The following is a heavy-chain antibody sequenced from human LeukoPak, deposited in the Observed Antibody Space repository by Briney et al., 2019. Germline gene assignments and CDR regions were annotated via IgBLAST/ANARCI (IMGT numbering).Heavy chain of an antibody. D-gene: IGHD2-21*01. CDR1: GFTFSSYW. V-gene: IGHV3-74*01. Sequence: GGSLRLSCAASGFTFSSYWMHWVRQAPGEGLVWVSRISTDGTSTSYADSVKGRFTISRDNAKNTLYLQMNSLRAEDTAVYYCAGCGGDCYSPDSWGQGGLVTVSS. J-gene: IGHJ4*02. CDR2: ISTDGTST. CDR3: AGCGGDCYSPDS.